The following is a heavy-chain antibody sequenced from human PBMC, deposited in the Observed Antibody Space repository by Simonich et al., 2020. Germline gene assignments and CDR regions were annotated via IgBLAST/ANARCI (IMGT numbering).Heavy chain of an antibody. CDR2: ISAYNANT. CDR3: ARSTTGTTAVDI. J-gene: IGHJ3*02. Sequence: QVQLVQSGAEVKKPGASVKVSCKASGYTFTSYGISWVRQAPGQGLEWMGWISAYNANTNKAPKLQGRVTMTTDTSTSTAYMDLRSLRSDDTAVYYCARSTTGTTAVDIWGQGTMVTVSS. D-gene: IGHD1-1*01. V-gene: IGHV1-18*01. CDR1: GYTFTSYG.